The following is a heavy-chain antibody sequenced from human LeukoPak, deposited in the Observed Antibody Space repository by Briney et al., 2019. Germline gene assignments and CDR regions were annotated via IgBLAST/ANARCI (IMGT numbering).Heavy chain of an antibody. Sequence: SETLTLTCSVPGDSISSHYCAWLRQPPGKGLEWIGHIYNTVTSDYNPSLKGRATISLDSSKKQFSLALTSVTAEDTALYYCARGGEGYNDDAFEVWGQGTMVSVS. J-gene: IGHJ3*01. V-gene: IGHV4-4*09. D-gene: IGHD5-24*01. CDR1: GDSISSHY. CDR2: IYNTVTS. CDR3: ARGGEGYNDDAFEV.